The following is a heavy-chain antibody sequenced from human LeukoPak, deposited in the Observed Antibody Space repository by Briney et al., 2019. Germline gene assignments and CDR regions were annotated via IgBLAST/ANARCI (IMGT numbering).Heavy chain of an antibody. V-gene: IGHV4-59*01. J-gene: IGHJ3*02. CDR3: ARDWDYYDSSGYYLGNAFDI. Sequence: PSETLSLTCTVSGGSISTYYWSWIRQPPGKGLEWIGYVYYSGSTNYNPSLKSRVTVSADTSKNQFSLRLSSVTAADTGVYYCARDWDYYDSSGYYLGNAFDIWGQGTMVTVSS. CDR1: GGSISTYY. CDR2: VYYSGST. D-gene: IGHD3-22*01.